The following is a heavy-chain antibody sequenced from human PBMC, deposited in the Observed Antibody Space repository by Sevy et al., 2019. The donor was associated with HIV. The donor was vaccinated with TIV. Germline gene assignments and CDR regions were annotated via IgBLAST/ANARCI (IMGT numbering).Heavy chain of an antibody. CDR2: IKSESDGGTT. CDR3: TARNFDF. J-gene: IGHJ4*02. CDR1: GLTLSYAW. V-gene: IGHV3-15*07. Sequence: GESLKISCAASGLTLSYAWMNWVRQAPGKGLEWVGHIKSESDGGTTDFATPVKGRFIISRDDSKNTLYLQMNSLKTGDTARYYCTARNFDFWGRGTLVTVSS.